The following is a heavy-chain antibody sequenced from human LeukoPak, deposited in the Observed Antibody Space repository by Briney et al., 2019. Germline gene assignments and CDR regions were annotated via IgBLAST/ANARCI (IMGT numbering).Heavy chain of an antibody. D-gene: IGHD2-21*02. CDR2: IYHSGST. Sequence: SETLSLTCTVSGGSISSGGYYWSWIRQPPGRGLEWIGYIYHSGSTYYNPSLKSRVTISVDRSKNQFSLKLSSVTAADTAVYYCASAYCGGDCTPYWYFDLWGRGTLVTVSS. V-gene: IGHV4-30-2*01. CDR1: GGSISSGGYY. J-gene: IGHJ2*01. CDR3: ASAYCGGDCTPYWYFDL.